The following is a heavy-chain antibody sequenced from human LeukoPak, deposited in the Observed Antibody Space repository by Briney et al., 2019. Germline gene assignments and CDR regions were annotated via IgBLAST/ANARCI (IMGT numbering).Heavy chain of an antibody. V-gene: IGHV3-30*18. J-gene: IGHJ5*02. CDR1: GFTFSNYG. CDR3: AKDLLYGGHFNWFDP. Sequence: PGRSLRLSCAASGFTFSNYGMHWVRQAPGKGLEWVALISNDGSNKCYADSVKGRFTISRDNSKNTLFLQMNSLRAEDTAVYYCAKDLLYGGHFNWFDPWGQRTLVTVSS. CDR2: ISNDGSNK. D-gene: IGHD4-23*01.